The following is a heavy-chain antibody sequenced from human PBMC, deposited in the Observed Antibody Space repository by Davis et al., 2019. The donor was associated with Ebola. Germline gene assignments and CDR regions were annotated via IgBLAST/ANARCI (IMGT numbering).Heavy chain of an antibody. CDR1: GGSFSGYY. CDR2: IYYSGST. Sequence: PSETLSLTCAVYGGSFSGYYWSWIRQPPGKGLEWIGSIYYSGSTYYNPSLKSRVTISVDTSKNQFSLKLTSVTAADTAVYYCARYCSSNTCNLFDFWGQGSLVTVSS. CDR3: ARYCSSNTCNLFDF. J-gene: IGHJ5*01. V-gene: IGHV4-34*01. D-gene: IGHD2-2*01.